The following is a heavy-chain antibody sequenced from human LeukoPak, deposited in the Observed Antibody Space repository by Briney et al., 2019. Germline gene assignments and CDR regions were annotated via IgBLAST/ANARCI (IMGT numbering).Heavy chain of an antibody. CDR1: GGTFSSYA. D-gene: IGHD3-3*01. CDR2: IIPVFGTA. V-gene: IGHV1-69*05. CDR3: ASGAREWLLPHDAFDI. J-gene: IGHJ3*02. Sequence: SVKVSCKASGGTFSSYAISWVRQAPGQGLEWMGGIIPVFGTANYAQKFQGRVTITTDESTSTAYMELSSLRSEDTAVYYCASGAREWLLPHDAFDIWGQGTMVTVSS.